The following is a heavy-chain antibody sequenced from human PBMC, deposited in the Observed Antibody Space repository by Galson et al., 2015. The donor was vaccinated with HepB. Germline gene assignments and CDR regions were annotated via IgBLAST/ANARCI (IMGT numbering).Heavy chain of an antibody. CDR1: GDSVSSNSAA. Sequence: CAISGDSVSSNSAAWNWIRQSPSRGLEWLGRTYYRSKWYNDYAVSVKSRITINPDTSKNQFSLQLNSVTPEDTAVYYCARGSGYCSSTSCYESYYYGMDVWGQGTTGTVSS. CDR3: ARGSGYCSSTSCYESYYYGMDV. D-gene: IGHD2-2*03. CDR2: TYYRSKWYN. J-gene: IGHJ6*02. V-gene: IGHV6-1*01.